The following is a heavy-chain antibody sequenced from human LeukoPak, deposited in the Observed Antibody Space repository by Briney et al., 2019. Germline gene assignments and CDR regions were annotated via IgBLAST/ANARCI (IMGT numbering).Heavy chain of an antibody. CDR2: ISSSGSDI. Sequence: GGSLRLSCAASGFTFDDYAMHWVRQAPGKGLEWVSYISSSGSDIYYADSVKGRFTISRDNSKNTLYLQMNSLRAEDTAIYYCAKNGDRGAYCTGGTCYPYFYYYMDVWGKGTTVTI. CDR1: GFTFDDYA. D-gene: IGHD2-15*01. J-gene: IGHJ6*03. CDR3: AKNGDRGAYCTGGTCYPYFYYYMDV. V-gene: IGHV3-23*01.